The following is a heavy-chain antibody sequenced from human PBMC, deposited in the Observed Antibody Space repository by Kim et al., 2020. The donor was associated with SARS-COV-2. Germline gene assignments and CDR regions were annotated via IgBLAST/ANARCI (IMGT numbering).Heavy chain of an antibody. Sequence: ASVKVSCKASGYTFTSYAMHWVRQALGQRLEWMGWINAGNGNTKYSQKFQGRVTITRDTSASTAYMELSSLRSEDTAVYYCAQGRTKITSSGWYDSTTYFDYWGQGTLVTVSS. CDR2: INAGNGNT. CDR1: GYTFTSYA. CDR3: AQGRTKITSSGWYDSTTYFDY. D-gene: IGHD6-19*01. J-gene: IGHJ4*02. V-gene: IGHV1-3*01.